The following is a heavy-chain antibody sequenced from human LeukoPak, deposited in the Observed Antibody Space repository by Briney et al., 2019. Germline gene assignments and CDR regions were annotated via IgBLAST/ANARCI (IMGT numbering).Heavy chain of an antibody. CDR2: ISGSGGST. V-gene: IGHV3-23*01. Sequence: GGSLRLSCAASGFTFSSYWMTWVRQAPGKGLEWVSAISGSGGSTYYADSVKGRFTISRDNSKNTLYLQMNSLRAEDTAVYYCAKEPDYGDYFDYWGQGTLVTVSS. J-gene: IGHJ4*02. D-gene: IGHD4-17*01. CDR1: GFTFSSYW. CDR3: AKEPDYGDYFDY.